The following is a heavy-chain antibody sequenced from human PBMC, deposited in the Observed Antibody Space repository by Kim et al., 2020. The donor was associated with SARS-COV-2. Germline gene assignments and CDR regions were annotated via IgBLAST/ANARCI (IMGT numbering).Heavy chain of an antibody. CDR3: VKYSSSSGSDP. Sequence: GGSLRLSCAASGFTFSSYAMHWVRQAPGKGLEWVAVISYDGSNKYYADSVKGRFTISRDNSKNTLYLQMNSLRAEDTAVYYCVKYSSSSGSDPWGQGTLVTVSS. D-gene: IGHD6-6*01. J-gene: IGHJ5*02. CDR1: GFTFSSYA. V-gene: IGHV3-30-3*01. CDR2: ISYDGSNK.